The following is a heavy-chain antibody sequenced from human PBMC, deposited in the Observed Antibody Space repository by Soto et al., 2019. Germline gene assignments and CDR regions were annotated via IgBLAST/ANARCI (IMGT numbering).Heavy chain of an antibody. CDR3: AGGRTSMVRGVPAFDY. CDR2: INHSGST. CDR1: GGSFSGYY. V-gene: IGHV4-34*01. J-gene: IGHJ4*02. D-gene: IGHD3-10*01. Sequence: SETLSLTCAVYGGSFSGYYWSWIRQPPGKGLEWIGEINHSGSTNYNPSLKSRVTISVDTSKNQFSLKLSSVTAADTAVYYCAGGRTSMVRGVPAFDYWGQGTLVTVSS.